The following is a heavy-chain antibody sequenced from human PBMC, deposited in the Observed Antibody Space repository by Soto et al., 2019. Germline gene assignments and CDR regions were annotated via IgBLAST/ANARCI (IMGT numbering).Heavy chain of an antibody. CDR3: AGRVGTTVY. V-gene: IGHV5-51*01. D-gene: IGHD1-26*01. J-gene: IGHJ4*02. CDR2: IMPGNSVT. Sequence: EVQLVQSGAEVKKPGESLKIWCKASGYNFLNSWIGWVRQMPGQGLEWMGIIMPGNSVTAYSPSLQGQVAISADKSTNTAYLQWSSLMASDTAMYYCAGRVGTTVYWGQGTLVTVSS. CDR1: GYNFLNSW.